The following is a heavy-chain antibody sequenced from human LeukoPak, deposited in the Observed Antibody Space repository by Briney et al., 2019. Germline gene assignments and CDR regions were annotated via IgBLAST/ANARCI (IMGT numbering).Heavy chain of an antibody. CDR3: ATVAADNFDP. V-gene: IGHV1-8*01. Sequence: ASVKVSCKASGYTFTSYDINWVRQATGLGLEGMGWMNPNSGNAGYAQKLQGRVTMTWNTSISTAYMELSSLTSEDTAVYYCATVAADNFDPWGQGTLVTVSS. D-gene: IGHD6-13*01. CDR2: MNPNSGNA. CDR1: GYTFTSYD. J-gene: IGHJ5*02.